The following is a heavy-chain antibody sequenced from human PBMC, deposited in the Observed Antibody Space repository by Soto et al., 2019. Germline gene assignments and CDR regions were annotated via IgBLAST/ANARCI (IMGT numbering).Heavy chain of an antibody. J-gene: IGHJ4*02. CDR2: IYYSGST. V-gene: IGHV4-30-4*01. CDR3: ARAHQPYYYDSSGQFDY. D-gene: IGHD3-22*01. CDR1: GGSFSGYY. Sequence: PSETLSLTCAVYGGSFSGYYWSWIRQPPGKGLEWIGYIYYSGSTYYNPSLKSRVTISVDTSKNQFSLKLSSVTAADTAVYYCARAHQPYYYDSSGQFDYWGQGTLVTVSS.